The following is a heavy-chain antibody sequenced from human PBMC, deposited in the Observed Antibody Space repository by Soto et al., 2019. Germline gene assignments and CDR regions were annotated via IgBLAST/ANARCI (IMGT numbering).Heavy chain of an antibody. V-gene: IGHV3-23*01. D-gene: IGHD6-13*01. CDR1: GFTFSNHA. CDR2: ISTAVGAT. J-gene: IGHJ4*02. CDR3: AKDRTAAARNFDY. Sequence: EVQLLESGGGLVQPGGSLRLSCAVSGFTFSNHAMSWVRQAPGKGREWVSSISTAVGATYYADSVKGRFTISRDDSNNTLFLQMNSLRAEDTAVYYCAKDRTAAARNFDYWGQGTLVTVSS.